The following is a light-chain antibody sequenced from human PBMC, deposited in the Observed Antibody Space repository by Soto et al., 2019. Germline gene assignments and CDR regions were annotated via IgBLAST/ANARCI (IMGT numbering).Light chain of an antibody. V-gene: IGLV1-44*01. CDR2: SNN. CDR1: SSNIGSNT. CDR3: AAWDDSLTAWV. J-gene: IGLJ3*02. Sequence: QSVLTQAPSASGTPGQRVTISCSGSSSNIGSNTVNWFQQLPGTAPKLLLYSNNQRPSGVPDRFSGSKSGTSASLAISGLQSEDEADYSCAAWDDSLTAWVFGGGTKLTVL.